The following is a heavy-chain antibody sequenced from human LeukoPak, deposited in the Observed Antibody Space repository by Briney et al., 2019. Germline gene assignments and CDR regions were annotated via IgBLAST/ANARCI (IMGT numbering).Heavy chain of an antibody. V-gene: IGHV4-38-2*02. CDR1: GYSISSGYY. J-gene: IGHJ4*02. Sequence: PSETLSLTCTVSGYSISSGYYWGWIRQPPGKGLEWIGSIHHSGSTYYNPSLKSRVTISVDRSKNQFSLKLSSVTAADTAVYYCARGVEDTASSIDYWGQGTLVTVSS. CDR2: IHHSGST. CDR3: ARGVEDTASSIDY. D-gene: IGHD5-18*01.